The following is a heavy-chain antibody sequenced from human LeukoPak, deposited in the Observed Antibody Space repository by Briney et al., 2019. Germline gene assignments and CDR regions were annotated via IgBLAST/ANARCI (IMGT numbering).Heavy chain of an antibody. CDR2: ISSSGST. CDR1: GDSISSGDYY. J-gene: IGHJ6*03. Sequence: RTSETLSLTCTVSGDSISSGDYYWSWIRQPAGKGLEWIGRISSSGSTNYNPSLKSRVTISVDTSKNQFSLKLSSVTAADTAVYYCAILTPGPYYYYYMDVWGKGATVTISS. D-gene: IGHD2-15*01. CDR3: AILTPGPYYYYYMDV. V-gene: IGHV4-61*02.